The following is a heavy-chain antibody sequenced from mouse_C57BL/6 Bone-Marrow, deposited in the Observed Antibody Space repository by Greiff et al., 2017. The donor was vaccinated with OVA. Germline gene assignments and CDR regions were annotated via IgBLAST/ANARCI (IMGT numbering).Heavy chain of an antibody. CDR3: ARSYDGYPSWFAY. CDR1: GYTFTDYN. D-gene: IGHD2-3*01. V-gene: IGHV1-22*01. Sequence: EVQLQQSGPELVKPGASVKMSCKASGYTFTDYNMHWVKQSHGKSLEWIGYINPNNGGTSYNQKFKGKATLTVNKSSSTAYMELRSLTSEDSAVYSCARSYDGYPSWFAYWGQGTLVTVSA. CDR2: INPNNGGT. J-gene: IGHJ3*01.